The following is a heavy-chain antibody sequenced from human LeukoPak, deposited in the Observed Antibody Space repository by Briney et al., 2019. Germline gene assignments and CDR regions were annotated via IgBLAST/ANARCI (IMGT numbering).Heavy chain of an antibody. D-gene: IGHD3-9*01. CDR1: GITFSRYA. Sequence: PGGSLRLSCAASGITFSRYAMNWARQAPGKGLEWVSTISSSDDTTYYADSVKGRFTISRDNSKNTLYLQMNSLTAEDTAVYFCANGRSRSVLTVPDSFAYWGHGTLVTVFS. V-gene: IGHV3-23*01. CDR3: ANGRSRSVLTVPDSFAY. CDR2: ISSSDDTT. J-gene: IGHJ4*01.